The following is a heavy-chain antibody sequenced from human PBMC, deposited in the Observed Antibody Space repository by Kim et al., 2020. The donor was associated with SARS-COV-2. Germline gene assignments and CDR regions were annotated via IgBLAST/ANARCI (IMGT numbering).Heavy chain of an antibody. V-gene: IGHV3-15*01. Sequence: AAPVKGRFTIPRDDATNTLYLQMNSLKSEDTALYYCARQRGGSSKYYFDYWGQGTLVTVSS. CDR3: ARQRGGSSKYYFDY. D-gene: IGHD6-6*01. J-gene: IGHJ4*02.